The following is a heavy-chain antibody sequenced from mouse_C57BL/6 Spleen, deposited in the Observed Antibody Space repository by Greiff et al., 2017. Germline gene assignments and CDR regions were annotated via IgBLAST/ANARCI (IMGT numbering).Heavy chain of an antibody. V-gene: IGHV1-82*01. CDR1: GYAFSSSW. CDR3: APSTMVTTRGDY. Sequence: QVQLKESGPELVKPGASVKISCKASGYAFSSSWMNWVKQRPGKGLEWIGRIYPGDGDTNYNGKFKGKATLTADKSSSTAYMQLSSLTSEDSAVYFCAPSTMVTTRGDYWGQGTTLTVSS. J-gene: IGHJ2*01. D-gene: IGHD2-2*01. CDR2: IYPGDGDT.